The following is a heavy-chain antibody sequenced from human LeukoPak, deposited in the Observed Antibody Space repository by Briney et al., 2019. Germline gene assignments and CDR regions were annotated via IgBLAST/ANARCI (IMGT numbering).Heavy chain of an antibody. CDR1: GFTFGDYA. D-gene: IGHD2-8*01. V-gene: IGHV3-49*04. Sequence: PGRSLRLSCTASGFTFGDYAMSWVRQAPGKGLEWVGFIRSKAYGGTTEYAASVKGRFTISRDDSKSIAYLQMNSLKTEDTAVYYCTRDRRGARDAFDYWGQGTLVTVSS. J-gene: IGHJ4*02. CDR2: IRSKAYGGTT. CDR3: TRDRRGARDAFDY.